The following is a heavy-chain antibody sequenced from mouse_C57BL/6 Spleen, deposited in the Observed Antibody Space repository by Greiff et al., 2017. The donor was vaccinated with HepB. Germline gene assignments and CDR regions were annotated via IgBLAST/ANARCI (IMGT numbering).Heavy chain of an antibody. D-gene: IGHD1-1*01. Sequence: QVHVKQPGAELVKPGASVKLSCKASGYTFTSYWMHWVKQRPGQGLEWIGMIHPNSGSTNYNEKFKSKATLTVDKSSSTAYMQLSSLTSEDSAVYYCARWGYYGSGAYWGQGTLVTVSA. V-gene: IGHV1-64*01. CDR2: IHPNSGST. CDR1: GYTFTSYW. J-gene: IGHJ3*01. CDR3: ARWGYYGSGAY.